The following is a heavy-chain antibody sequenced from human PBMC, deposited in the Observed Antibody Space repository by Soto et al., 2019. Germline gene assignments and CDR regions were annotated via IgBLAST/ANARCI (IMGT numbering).Heavy chain of an antibody. CDR2: IIPIFGTA. D-gene: IGHD3-9*01. CDR1: GGTFSSYA. J-gene: IGHJ6*02. Sequence: QVQLVQSGAEVKKPGSSVKVSCKASGGTFSSYAISWVRQAPGQGLEWMGGIIPIFGTANYAQKFQGRVTITADESTSTAYMELSSLRSEDTAVYYCARIFFAYPDYYYYYGMDVWGQGTTVTVSS. CDR3: ARIFFAYPDYYYYYGMDV. V-gene: IGHV1-69*01.